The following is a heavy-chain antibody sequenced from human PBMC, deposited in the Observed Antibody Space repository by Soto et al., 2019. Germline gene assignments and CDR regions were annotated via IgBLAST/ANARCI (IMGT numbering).Heavy chain of an antibody. CDR1: GFTVSSNY. V-gene: IGHV3-53*04. D-gene: IGHD1-1*01. CDR3: AGTRIGY. J-gene: IGHJ4*02. Sequence: EVQLVESGGGLVQPGGSLRLSCAASGFTVSSNYKSWVRQAPGKGLEWVSVIYSGGSKYYADSVKVRFTISRHNSKNTLYFQMNSLRSNDTARYYCAGTRIGYWGQGTLVTVSS. CDR2: IYSGGSK.